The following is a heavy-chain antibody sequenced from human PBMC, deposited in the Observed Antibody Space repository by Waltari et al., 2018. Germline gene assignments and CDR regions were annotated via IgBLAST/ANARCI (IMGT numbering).Heavy chain of an antibody. J-gene: IGHJ4*02. Sequence: EVQLVESGGGLVQPGGSVTLSCADSGFTFTNHYMNWVRQDQGKGLEWMVRTKKKAENYIADYAASVQGRFVVARDDSRHSLFLQMNSLETEDTAVYYCARDTAAALDYWGQGTLVTVSS. CDR1: GFTFTNHY. CDR3: ARDTAAALDY. D-gene: IGHD6-25*01. CDR2: TKKKAENYIA. V-gene: IGHV3-72*01.